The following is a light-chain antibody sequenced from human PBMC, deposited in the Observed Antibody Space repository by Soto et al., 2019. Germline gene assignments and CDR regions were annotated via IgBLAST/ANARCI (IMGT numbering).Light chain of an antibody. CDR3: QKYSSVPV. Sequence: DIQMTQSPTSLYASVGDRVTITCRASQGIRNYVAWYQQIPGKAPKLLIYAASTLQSGVPSRFSGSGSGTHFTLTINVLQPEDVATYSCQKYSSVPVFGPGTKVEIK. V-gene: IGKV1-27*01. CDR1: QGIRNY. J-gene: IGKJ3*01. CDR2: AAS.